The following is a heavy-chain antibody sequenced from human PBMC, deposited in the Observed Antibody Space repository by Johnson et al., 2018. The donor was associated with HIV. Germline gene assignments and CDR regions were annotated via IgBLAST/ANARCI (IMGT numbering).Heavy chain of an antibody. CDR2: IGTTDDT. CDR1: GFTFSHYD. Sequence: VQLVESGGGVVQPGRSLRLSCAVSGFTFSHYDMHWVRQVTGKGLEWVSAIGTTDDTYYPASVKGRFSISRDDAKDSLYLQMHSLRTGDTAVYYWWRESLRPIPVNGPGDAPFDIWGRGTTVTVSS. J-gene: IGHJ3*02. V-gene: IGHV3-13*01. CDR3: WRESLRPIPVNGPGDAPFDI. D-gene: IGHD6-19*01.